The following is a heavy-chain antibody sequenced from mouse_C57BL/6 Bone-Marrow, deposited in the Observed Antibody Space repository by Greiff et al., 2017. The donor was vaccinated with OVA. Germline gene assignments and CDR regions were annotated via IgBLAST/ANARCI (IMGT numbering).Heavy chain of an antibody. CDR3: ARRPCYYAMDY. J-gene: IGHJ4*01. Sequence: QVQLQQPGAELVKPGASVKLSCKASGYTFTSYWMQWVKQRPGQGLEWIGEIDPSDSYTNYTQKFKGKATLTVDTSSRTAYMQLSSLTSEDSAVYYCARRPCYYAMDYWGQGTSVTVSS. V-gene: IGHV1-50*01. CDR1: GYTFTSYW. CDR2: IDPSDSYT.